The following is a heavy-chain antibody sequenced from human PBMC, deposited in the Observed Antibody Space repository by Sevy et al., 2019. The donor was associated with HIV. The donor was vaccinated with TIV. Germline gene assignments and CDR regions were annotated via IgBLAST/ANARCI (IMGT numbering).Heavy chain of an antibody. Sequence: SETLSLTCAVSGDSISSSNWWSWVRQPPGKGLEWIGEIYHSGSTNYNPSLKSRVTISVDKSKNQFSLKLSSVTAADTAVYYCASYGSGSYYNSNWFDPWGQGTLDTVSS. J-gene: IGHJ5*02. CDR2: IYHSGST. V-gene: IGHV4-4*02. CDR3: ASYGSGSYYNSNWFDP. D-gene: IGHD3-10*01. CDR1: GDSISSSNW.